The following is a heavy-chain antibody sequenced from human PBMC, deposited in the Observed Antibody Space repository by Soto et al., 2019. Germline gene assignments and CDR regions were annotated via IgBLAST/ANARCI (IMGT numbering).Heavy chain of an antibody. CDR2: VYYTGST. CDR1: GGSISGYNYY. D-gene: IGHD3-10*01. J-gene: IGHJ5*02. CDR3: ARPLEVRGVGFDP. Sequence: QLQLQESGPALMKPSETLSLTCSVSGGSISGYNYYWGWIRQPPVKGLEWIGSVYYTGSTYYNPSLKSRVTMSVDTSKNQFSLKLTSVNAADTAVYYCARPLEVRGVGFDPWGQGNLVTVSS. V-gene: IGHV4-39*01.